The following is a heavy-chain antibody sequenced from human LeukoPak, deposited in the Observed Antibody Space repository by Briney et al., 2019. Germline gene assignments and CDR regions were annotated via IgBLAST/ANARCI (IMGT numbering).Heavy chain of an antibody. D-gene: IGHD6-6*01. CDR3: AREQLLYWFDP. Sequence: PSETLSLTCTASGGSISSGGYYWSWIRQHPGKGLEWIGYIYHSGSTSYNPSLKSRVTISVDTSKNQFSLKLSSVTAADTAVYYRAREQLLYWFDPWGQGTPVTVSS. CDR1: GGSISSGGYY. V-gene: IGHV4-31*03. J-gene: IGHJ5*02. CDR2: IYHSGST.